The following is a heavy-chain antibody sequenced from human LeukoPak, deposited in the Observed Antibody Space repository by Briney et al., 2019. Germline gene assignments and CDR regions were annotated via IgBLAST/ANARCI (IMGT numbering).Heavy chain of an antibody. CDR3: ATVPRDYVWGFTDY. CDR2: FDPEDGET. V-gene: IGHV1-24*01. D-gene: IGHD3-16*01. Sequence: GASVNVSCKVSGYTLTELSMHWVRQAPGKGLEWMGGFDPEDGETIYAQKFQGRVTMTEDTSTDTAYMELSSLRSEDTAVYYWATVPRDYVWGFTDYWGQGTLVTVSS. CDR1: GYTLTELS. J-gene: IGHJ4*02.